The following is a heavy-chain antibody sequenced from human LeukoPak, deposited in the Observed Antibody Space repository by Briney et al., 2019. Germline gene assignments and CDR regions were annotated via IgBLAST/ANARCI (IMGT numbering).Heavy chain of an antibody. CDR1: GFSFSAYS. J-gene: IGHJ4*02. D-gene: IGHD1-26*01. Sequence: PGGSLRLSCAASGFSFSAYSMNWVRQAPGKGLGWISFISSSSITIYYADSVKGRFTISRDNAKNSLYLQMNSLRAEDTAVYYCARDPGEYSGTYGGGYWGQGTLVTVSS. CDR3: ARDPGEYSGTYGGGY. V-gene: IGHV3-48*01. CDR2: ISSSSITI.